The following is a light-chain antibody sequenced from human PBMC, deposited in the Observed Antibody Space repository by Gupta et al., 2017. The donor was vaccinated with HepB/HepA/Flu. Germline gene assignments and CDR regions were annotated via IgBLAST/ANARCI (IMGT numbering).Light chain of an antibody. J-gene: IGKJ4*01. CDR2: DAS. V-gene: IGKV1-33*01. CDR3: QQDDNLPIT. CDR1: QDISNY. Sequence: DIQMTKSPSSLSASVRDRVTITCQASQDISNYLNWYQVKPGKAPKLLIYDASNLETGVPSRFSGSGSGTHFTFTISSLQPEDIATYYCQQDDNLPITFGGGTKVESK.